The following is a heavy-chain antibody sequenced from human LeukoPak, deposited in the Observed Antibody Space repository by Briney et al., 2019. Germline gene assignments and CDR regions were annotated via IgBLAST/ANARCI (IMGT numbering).Heavy chain of an antibody. V-gene: IGHV3-23*01. J-gene: IGHJ4*02. CDR3: AKASRQAAVASPLDY. D-gene: IGHD6-19*01. CDR2: FVGVGDRT. Sequence: GGSLRLSXAASGFTFNXXXXXXVRQAPGXXXXXXXXFVGVGDRTYYADSVXXXFTISRDNSKDTLVLQMNSLKADDTALYYCAKASRQAAVASPLDYWGQGSLVTVSS. CDR1: GFTFNXXX.